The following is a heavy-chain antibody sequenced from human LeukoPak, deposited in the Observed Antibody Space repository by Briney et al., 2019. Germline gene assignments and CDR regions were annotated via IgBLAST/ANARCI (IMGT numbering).Heavy chain of an antibody. CDR2: INPNSGGT. Sequence: ASVKVSCKASGYTFTSYYMHWVRQAPGQGLEWMGWINPNSGGTNYAQKFQGRVTMTRDTSISTAYMELSRLRSDDTAVYYCARQWLGTRDYYYYYMDVWGKGTTVTVSS. J-gene: IGHJ6*03. CDR3: ARQWLGTRDYYYYYMDV. D-gene: IGHD6-19*01. V-gene: IGHV1-2*02. CDR1: GYTFTSYY.